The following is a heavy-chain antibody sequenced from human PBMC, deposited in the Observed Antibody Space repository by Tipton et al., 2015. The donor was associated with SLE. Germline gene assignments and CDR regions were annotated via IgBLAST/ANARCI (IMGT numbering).Heavy chain of an antibody. V-gene: IGHV3-7*01. CDR1: GFTFSNYW. CDR2: IKYDGNDI. J-gene: IGHJ3*02. D-gene: IGHD6-13*01. Sequence: GSLRLSCVASGFTFSNYWMSWVRQAPGEKLEWVANIKYDGNDIYFEDSLKGRFTISRDNAKNSLYLQMNSLRAEDTATYYCVRDGDDISWYIFDIWGQGTMVTVSS. CDR3: VRDGDDISWYIFDI.